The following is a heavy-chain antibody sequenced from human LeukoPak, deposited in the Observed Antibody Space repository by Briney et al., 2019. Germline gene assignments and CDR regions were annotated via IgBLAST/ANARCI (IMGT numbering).Heavy chain of an antibody. J-gene: IGHJ6*03. CDR2: ISGSAGGT. CDR3: ARVSKDYYYYMDV. V-gene: IGHV3-23*01. CDR1: GFSFSSSA. Sequence: GASLGLSCEASGFSFSSSAMSWVRQAPGKGMEWVSAISGSAGGTYYADSVKGRFTISRDNSKNTLYLQMNSLRAEDTAVYYCARVSKDYYYYMDVWGKGTTVTVSS. D-gene: IGHD4-11*01.